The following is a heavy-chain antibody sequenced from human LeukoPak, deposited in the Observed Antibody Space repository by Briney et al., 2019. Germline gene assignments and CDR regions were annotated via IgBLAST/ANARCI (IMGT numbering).Heavy chain of an antibody. V-gene: IGHV1-46*01. CDR3: AKAERTGYSSSWYLLKGSNWFDP. CDR2: INPSGGST. Sequence: GASVKVSCKASGYTFTSYYMHWVRQAPGQGLEWMGIINPSGGSTSYAQKFQGRVTMTRDTSTSTVYMELSSLRSEDTAVYYCAKAERTGYSSSWYLLKGSNWFDPWGQGTLVTVSS. J-gene: IGHJ5*02. D-gene: IGHD6-13*01. CDR1: GYTFTSYY.